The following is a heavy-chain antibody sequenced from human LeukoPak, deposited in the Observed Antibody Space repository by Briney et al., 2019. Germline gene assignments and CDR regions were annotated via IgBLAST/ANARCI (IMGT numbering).Heavy chain of an antibody. J-gene: IGHJ4*02. CDR1: GYSISSGYH. D-gene: IGHD7-27*01. CDR2: IHHSGMT. Sequence: SETLSLTCAVSGYSISSGYHWSWIRQPPGKGLEWIATIHHSGMTYCIPSLKSRVTISVDTSKDQFSLKLSSVTAAGTAVYYCARYTGTSWGYSFDYWGQGTLVTVSS. CDR3: ARYTGTSWGYSFDY. V-gene: IGHV4-38-2*01.